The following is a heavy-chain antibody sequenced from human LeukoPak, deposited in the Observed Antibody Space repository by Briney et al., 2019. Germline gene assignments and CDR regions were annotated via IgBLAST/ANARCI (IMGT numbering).Heavy chain of an antibody. J-gene: IGHJ4*02. D-gene: IGHD3-3*01. CDR3: ARDPLLAPGVRFTPY. V-gene: IGHV4-59*01. Sequence: PSETLSLTCTVSSGAISNYYWSWIRQPPGKGLEWIGYIAYSGSTNYNPSLKSRVTISVDTSKNQFSLKLSSVTAADTAVYYCARDPLLAPGVRFTPYWGQGTLVTVSS. CDR2: IAYSGST. CDR1: SGAISNYY.